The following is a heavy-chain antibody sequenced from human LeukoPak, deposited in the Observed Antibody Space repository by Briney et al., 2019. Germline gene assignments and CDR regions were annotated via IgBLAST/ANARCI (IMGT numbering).Heavy chain of an antibody. V-gene: IGHV3-7*01. CDR2: IKHDGGEK. CDR3: TMIEWERWRG. CDR1: GFIFSRYW. D-gene: IGHD1-26*01. Sequence: PGGSLRLSCAASGFIFSRYWMTWVRQAPGKGLEWVAKIKHDGGEKDYLDSVKGRFTISRDNAENSLYLQMNSLRAEDTAVYYCTMIEWERWRGWGQGTLVTVSS. J-gene: IGHJ4*02.